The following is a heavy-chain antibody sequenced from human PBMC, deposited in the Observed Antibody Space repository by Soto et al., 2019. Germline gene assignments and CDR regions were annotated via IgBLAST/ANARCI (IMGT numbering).Heavy chain of an antibody. V-gene: IGHV1-69*01. D-gene: IGHD6-19*01. CDR1: GGTFSSYA. CDR3: ARDRGIAVAGGAEYFQH. J-gene: IGHJ1*01. CDR2: IIPIFGTA. Sequence: QVQLVQSGAEVKKPGSSVKVSCKASGGTFSSYAISWVRQAPGQGLEWMGGIIPIFGTANYAQKFQGRVTITADESTSTANMELSSLRSEDTAVYYCARDRGIAVAGGAEYFQHWGQGTLVTVSS.